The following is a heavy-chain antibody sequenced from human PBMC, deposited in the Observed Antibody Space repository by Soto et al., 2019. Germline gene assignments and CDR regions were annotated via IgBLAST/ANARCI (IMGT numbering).Heavy chain of an antibody. CDR1: GFTFSSYG. CDR2: IWYDGSNK. CDR3: ARDERNYYYYYGMDV. V-gene: IGHV3-33*01. Sequence: GGSLRLSCAASGFTFSSYGMHWVRQAPGKGLEWVAVIWYDGSNKYYADSVKGRFTISRDNSKNTLYLQMNSLRAEDTAVYYCARDERNYYYYYGMDVWGQGTTVTV. J-gene: IGHJ6*02.